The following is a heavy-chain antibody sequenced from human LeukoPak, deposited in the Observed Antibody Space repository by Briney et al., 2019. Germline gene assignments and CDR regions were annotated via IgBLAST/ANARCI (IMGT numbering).Heavy chain of an antibody. Sequence: SETLSLTCTVSGGSISSYYGSWIRQPPGKGLEGMGYIYNSGSTNYNPSLKCRVTISVDTSKNQFSLKLSSVTAAGTAVYYCASTPYYYDSSGSSQIYYFDYWGQGTLVTVSS. D-gene: IGHD3-22*01. J-gene: IGHJ4*02. V-gene: IGHV4-59*01. CDR1: GGSISSYY. CDR3: ASTPYYYDSSGSSQIYYFDY. CDR2: IYNSGST.